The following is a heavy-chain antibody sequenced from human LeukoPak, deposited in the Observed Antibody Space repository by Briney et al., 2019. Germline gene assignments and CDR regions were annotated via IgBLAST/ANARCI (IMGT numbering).Heavy chain of an antibody. V-gene: IGHV4-34*01. J-gene: IGHJ4*02. Sequence: SETLSLTCAVYGGSFSGYYWSWIRQPPGKGLEWIGEINHSGSTNYNPSLKSRVTISVDTSKNQFSLKLSSVTAADTAVYYCARVEGYYDSSGKPLPKEYYFDYWGQGTLVTVSS. CDR1: GGSFSGYY. CDR2: INHSGST. CDR3: ARVEGYYDSSGKPLPKEYYFDY. D-gene: IGHD3-22*01.